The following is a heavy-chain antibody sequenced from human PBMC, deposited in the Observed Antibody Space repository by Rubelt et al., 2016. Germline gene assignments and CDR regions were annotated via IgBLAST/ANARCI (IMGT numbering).Heavy chain of an antibody. CDR3: TRDSPPFVDTGGASYY. CDR1: GFTFGDYA. J-gene: IGHJ4*02. CDR2: IRSKAYGGTT. V-gene: IGHV3-49*05. Sequence: SGGGLVKPGRSLRLSCTASGFTFGDYAMSWFRQAPGKGLEWVGFIRSKAYGGTTEHAASVKGRFTISRDDSKSIAYLQMNSLKTEDTAVYYCTRDSPPFVDTGGASYYWGQGALVTVSS. D-gene: IGHD5-18*01.